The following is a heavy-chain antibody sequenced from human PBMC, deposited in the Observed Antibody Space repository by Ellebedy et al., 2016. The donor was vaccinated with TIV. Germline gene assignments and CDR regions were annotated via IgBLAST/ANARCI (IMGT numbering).Heavy chain of an antibody. CDR1: EFTFSYYA. Sequence: GESLKISCAASEFTFSYYAMHWVRQAPGNGLESVADISHDGSTKYYADSVKGRFTISRDNSKNTLYLQMNSLTTEDTAVYYCARAVIGKEDFDYWGQGSLVSVSS. V-gene: IGHV3-30-3*01. J-gene: IGHJ4*02. CDR2: ISHDGSTK. D-gene: IGHD3-10*01. CDR3: ARAVIGKEDFDY.